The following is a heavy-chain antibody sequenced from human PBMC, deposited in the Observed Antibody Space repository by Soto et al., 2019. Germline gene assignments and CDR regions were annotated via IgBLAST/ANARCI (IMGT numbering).Heavy chain of an antibody. CDR1: GGSISSYY. CDR3: ARHSVRRDTYYYDSSGYTHFDY. CDR2: IYYSGST. J-gene: IGHJ4*02. V-gene: IGHV4-59*08. D-gene: IGHD3-22*01. Sequence: SETLSLTYTVSGGSISSYYWSWIRQPPGKGLEWIGYIYYSGSTNYNPSLKSRVTISVDTSKNQFSLKLSSVTAADTAVYYCARHSVRRDTYYYDSSGYTHFDYWGQGTLVTVSS.